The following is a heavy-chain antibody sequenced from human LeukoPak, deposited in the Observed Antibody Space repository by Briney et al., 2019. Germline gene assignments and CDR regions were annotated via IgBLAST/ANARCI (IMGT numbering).Heavy chain of an antibody. V-gene: IGHV4-59*01. J-gene: IGHJ5*02. CDR2: IYYSGST. CDR1: GDSISSYY. D-gene: IGHD2-15*01. Sequence: KSSETLSLTCTVPGDSISSYYWSWIRQPPGKGLEWIGYIYYSGSTNYNPSLKSRVTISVDTSKNQFSLKVRSVTAADTAVYYCASLYCSGSSCSQGDWFDPWGQGTLVTVSS. CDR3: ASLYCSGSSCSQGDWFDP.